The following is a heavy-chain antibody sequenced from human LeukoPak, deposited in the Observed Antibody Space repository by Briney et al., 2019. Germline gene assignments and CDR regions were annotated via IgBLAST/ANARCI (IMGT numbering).Heavy chain of an antibody. Sequence: SETLSLTCAVYGGSFSGYCWSWIRQPPGKGLEWIGEINHSGSTNYNPSLKSRVTISVDTSKNQFSLKLSSVTAADTAVYYCARAPYYYDSSTLAGFDYWGQGTLVTVSS. CDR1: GGSFSGYC. CDR2: INHSGST. V-gene: IGHV4-34*01. CDR3: ARAPYYYDSSTLAGFDY. J-gene: IGHJ4*02. D-gene: IGHD3-22*01.